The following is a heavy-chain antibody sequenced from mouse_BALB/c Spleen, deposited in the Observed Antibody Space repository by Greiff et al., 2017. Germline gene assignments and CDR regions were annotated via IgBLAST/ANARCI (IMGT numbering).Heavy chain of an antibody. Sequence: EVQLQESGPGLVKPSQSLSLTCTVTGYSITSDYAWNWIRQFPGNKLEWMGYISYSGSTSYNPSLKSRISITRDTSKNQFFLQLNSVTTEDTATYYCARSRDGYYTFDYWGQGTTLTVSS. D-gene: IGHD2-3*01. CDR3: ARSRDGYYTFDY. CDR1: GYSITSDYA. V-gene: IGHV3-2*02. J-gene: IGHJ2*01. CDR2: ISYSGST.